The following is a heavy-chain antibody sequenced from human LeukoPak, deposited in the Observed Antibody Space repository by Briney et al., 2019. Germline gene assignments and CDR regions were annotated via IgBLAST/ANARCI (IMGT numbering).Heavy chain of an antibody. V-gene: IGHV5-51*01. CDR1: GYSFTSYW. CDR3: ARSLSRSSFWYYYYGMDV. D-gene: IGHD6-6*01. CDR2: IYRGDSDT. Sequence: PGESLKISCKGFGYSFTSYWIGWVPPLPGKGLGWMGIIYRGDSDTTHSPSCQGQVTISGDKFISTAYLQGSSLKASDTGMYYCARSLSRSSFWYYYYGMDVWGQGTTVTVSS. J-gene: IGHJ6*02.